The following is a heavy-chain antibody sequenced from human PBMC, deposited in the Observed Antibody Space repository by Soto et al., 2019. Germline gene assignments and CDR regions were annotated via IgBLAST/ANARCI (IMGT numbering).Heavy chain of an antibody. D-gene: IGHD3-22*01. CDR3: ARGPNYYDSSGYQSLSY. CDR1: GGSISSSSYY. V-gene: IGHV4-39*07. Sequence: SLTCTVSGGSISSSSYYWGWIRQPPGKGLEWIGSIYYSGSTYYNPSFKSRVTISVDTSKNQFSLKLSSVTAADTAVYYCARGPNYYDSSGYQSLSYWGQGTLVTVSS. J-gene: IGHJ4*02. CDR2: IYYSGST.